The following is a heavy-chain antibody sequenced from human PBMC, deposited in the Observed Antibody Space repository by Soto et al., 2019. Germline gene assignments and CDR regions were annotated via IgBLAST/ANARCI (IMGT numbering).Heavy chain of an antibody. D-gene: IGHD4-17*01. CDR3: AKDPDGDYGADY. J-gene: IGHJ4*02. CDR1: GFSFSTYA. V-gene: IGHV3-30*18. CDR2: ISYDGRDK. Sequence: QVQLVESGGGVVQPGRSLRLSCAASGFSFSTYAMHWVRQAPGKGPEWVAVISYDGRDKYYADSVKGRFTVSSDTSKNTLYLQMNTLRPEDTAVYYCAKDPDGDYGADYWGQGTLVTVSS.